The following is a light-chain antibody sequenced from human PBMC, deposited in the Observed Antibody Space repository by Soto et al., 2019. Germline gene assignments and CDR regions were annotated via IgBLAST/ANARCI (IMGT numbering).Light chain of an antibody. CDR2: DAS. J-gene: IGKJ5*01. V-gene: IGKV1D-13*01. Sequence: IQMTQSPSSLSASVGDRVTITCRASQSISSYLNWYQQKPGKAPKLLIYDASSLESGVPSRFSGSGSGTEFTLTISSLQPDDFATYYCQQFNNYITFGQGTRLEIK. CDR1: QSISSY. CDR3: QQFNNYIT.